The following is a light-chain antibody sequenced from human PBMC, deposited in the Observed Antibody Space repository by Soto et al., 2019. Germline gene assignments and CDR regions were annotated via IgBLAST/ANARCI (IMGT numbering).Light chain of an antibody. CDR3: QQYSYHWT. CDR2: KVS. Sequence: DIQMTQSPSSLSASVGDRVTITCRASQSISSYLNWYQQKPGKAPKFLIYKVSTLEDGVPSRFSGSGSGTEFTLTIRGLQLDDFATYYCQQYSYHWTFGQGTKVDIK. J-gene: IGKJ1*01. CDR1: QSISSY. V-gene: IGKV1-5*03.